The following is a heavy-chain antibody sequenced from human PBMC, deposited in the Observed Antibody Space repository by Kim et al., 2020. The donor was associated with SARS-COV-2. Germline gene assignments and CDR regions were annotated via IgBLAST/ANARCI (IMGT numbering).Heavy chain of an antibody. Sequence: SVKVSCKASGGTFSNYAISWMRQAPGQGPEWMGVTIPIFRTTKYAQKFRGRVSITADESTSTAYMELSSLRSEDTAVYYCARDPFEQWELPPNLWGQGT. CDR2: TIPIFRTT. CDR3: ARDPFEQWELPPNL. D-gene: IGHD1-26*01. J-gene: IGHJ5*02. V-gene: IGHV1-69*13. CDR1: GGTFSNYA.